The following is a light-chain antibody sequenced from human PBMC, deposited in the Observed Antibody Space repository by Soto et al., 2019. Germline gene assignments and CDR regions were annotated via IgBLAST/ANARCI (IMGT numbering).Light chain of an antibody. CDR1: SSNIGSNT. Sequence: QSVLTQPPSASGTPGQRVIISCSGSSSNIGSNTVNWYQQLPGTAPKLLIYSNNQRPSGVPDRFSGSKSGTSASLAISGLQSEDEADYYCAAWDDSLTYVFGTGTKVTVL. J-gene: IGLJ1*01. CDR2: SNN. CDR3: AAWDDSLTYV. V-gene: IGLV1-44*01.